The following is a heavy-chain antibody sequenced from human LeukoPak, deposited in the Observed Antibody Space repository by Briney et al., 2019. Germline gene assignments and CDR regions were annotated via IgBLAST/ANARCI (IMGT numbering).Heavy chain of an antibody. D-gene: IGHD3-22*01. CDR2: INPNSGGT. CDR1: GYTFTGYY. CDR3: ARMGSSGYSNCFDL. V-gene: IGHV1-2*04. Sequence: ASVKVSCKASGYTFTGYYMHWVRQAPGQGLEWMGWINPNSGGTNYAQKFQGWVTMTRDTSISTAYMELSRLRSDDTAVYYCARMGSSGYSNCFDLWGQGTLVTVSS. J-gene: IGHJ5*02.